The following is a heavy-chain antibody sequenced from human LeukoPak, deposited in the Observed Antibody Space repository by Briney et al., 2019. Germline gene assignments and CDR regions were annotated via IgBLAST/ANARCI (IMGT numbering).Heavy chain of an antibody. CDR2: SLAGGLL. J-gene: IGHJ4*02. CDR3: GRRFCNSCPLDF. V-gene: IGHV3-66*04. CDR1: GFNFTTNN. Sequence: PGGSLRLSCVGSGFNFTTNNMYWVRQAPGKGLECVSTSLAGGLLDYADSVRDRFTISRDTSKNTLYLQMNSLSAEDTAVYYCGRRFCNSCPLDFWGQGTLVTVSS. D-gene: IGHD2-21*01.